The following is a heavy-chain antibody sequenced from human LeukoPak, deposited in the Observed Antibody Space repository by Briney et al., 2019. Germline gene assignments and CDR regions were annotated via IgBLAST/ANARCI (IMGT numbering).Heavy chain of an antibody. CDR3: ARRSNYYTRGYYGRVYYFYMDV. Sequence: SETLSLTCTVSGASISSDYWTWIRQPPGKGLEWIGYIDSSGDTNYDPSLTSRVTISVDTSKNQFSLKLSSVTAADTAVYYCARRSNYYTRGYYGRVYYFYMDVWGKGTTVTVSS. D-gene: IGHD3-22*01. CDR2: IDSSGDT. CDR1: GASISSDY. V-gene: IGHV4-59*08. J-gene: IGHJ6*03.